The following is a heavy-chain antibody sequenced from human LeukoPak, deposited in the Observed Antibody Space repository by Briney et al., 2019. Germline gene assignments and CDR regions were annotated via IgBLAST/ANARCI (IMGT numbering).Heavy chain of an antibody. V-gene: IGHV4-39*01. D-gene: IGHD4-17*01. J-gene: IGHJ4*02. CDR1: GGSISSSSYY. Sequence: SETLSLTCTVSGGSISSSSYYWDWIRQPPGKGLEWIGSIYYSGSTYYNPSLKSRVSISGDTSKNQFSLRLSSVTAADTAVYYCAETTVTTNAFGHWGQGTLVTVSS. CDR2: IYYSGST. CDR3: AETTVTTNAFGH.